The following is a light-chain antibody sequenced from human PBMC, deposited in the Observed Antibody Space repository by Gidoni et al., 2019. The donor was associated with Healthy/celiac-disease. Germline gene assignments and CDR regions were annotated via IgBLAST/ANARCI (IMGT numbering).Light chain of an antibody. CDR2: LGS. Sequence: IVMTQSPLSLPVTPGEPASISCRSSHSLLHSNGYNYSDWYLQKPGQSPQILIYLGSNRASGVPDRFSGSGSGTDFTLKIRRVEAEDVGVYYCMQALQTPPTFGQGTKVEIK. V-gene: IGKV2-28*01. CDR3: MQALQTPPT. J-gene: IGKJ1*01. CDR1: HSLLHSNGYNY.